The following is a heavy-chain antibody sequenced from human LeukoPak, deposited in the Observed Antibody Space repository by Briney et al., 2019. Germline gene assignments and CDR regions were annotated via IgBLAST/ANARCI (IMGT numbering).Heavy chain of an antibody. V-gene: IGHV4-61*02. CDR1: GGSISSGSYY. D-gene: IGHD3-3*01. CDR3: ARGAFGVLLSAFDI. Sequence: SETLSLTCTVSGGSISSGSYYWSWIRQPAGKGLEWIGRIYTSGSTNYNPSLKSRVTISVDTSKNQFSLKLSSVTAADTAVYWCARGAFGVLLSAFDIWGQGTMVTVSS. J-gene: IGHJ3*02. CDR2: IYTSGST.